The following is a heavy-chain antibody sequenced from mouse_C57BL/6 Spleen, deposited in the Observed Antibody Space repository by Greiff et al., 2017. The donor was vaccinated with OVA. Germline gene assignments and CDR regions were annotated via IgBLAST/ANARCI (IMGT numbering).Heavy chain of an antibody. V-gene: IGHV1-82*01. CDR2: IYPGDGDN. D-gene: IGHD2-4*01. CDR1: GYAFSSSW. J-gene: IGHJ3*01. Sequence: QVQLQQSGPELVKPGASVKISCKASGYAFSSSWMNWVKQRPGKGLEWIGRIYPGDGDNNYNGKFKGKATLTADKSSSTAYMQLSSLTSEDSAVYFCARAPYDYDGAGFAYWGQGTLVTVSA. CDR3: ARAPYDYDGAGFAY.